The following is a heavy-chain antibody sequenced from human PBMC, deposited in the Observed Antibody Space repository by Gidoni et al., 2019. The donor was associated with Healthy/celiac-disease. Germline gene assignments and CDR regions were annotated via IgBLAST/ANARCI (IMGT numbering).Heavy chain of an antibody. CDR3: ARAENDSGSYGFYFDS. CDR1: GGSIRSSSCY. J-gene: IGHJ3*02. Sequence: LQLQESGPGLVQPSEALSLTCTVAGGSIRSSSCYWGVLRQPPGQGLAGIGSIYFGGRTADNRTLKRRVPRSGATPKTKFSGKLGSVTAADTAVYYCARAENDSGSYGFYFDSWGQGTMVTVSS. CDR2: IYFGGRT. V-gene: IGHV4-39*07. D-gene: IGHD1-26*01.